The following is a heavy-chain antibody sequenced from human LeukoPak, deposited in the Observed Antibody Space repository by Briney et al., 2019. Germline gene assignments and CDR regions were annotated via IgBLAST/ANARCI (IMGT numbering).Heavy chain of an antibody. J-gene: IGHJ3*02. CDR2: IYHSGST. V-gene: IGHV4-30-2*01. CDR1: GGSISSGGYS. Sequence: PSETLSLTCAVSGGSISSGGYSWSWIRQPPGKGLEWIGYIYHSGSTYYNPSLKSRVTISVDRSKNQFSLKLSSVTAADTAVYYCAREDLHCRRAFDIWGQGTMVTVSS. D-gene: IGHD2-15*01. CDR3: AREDLHCRRAFDI.